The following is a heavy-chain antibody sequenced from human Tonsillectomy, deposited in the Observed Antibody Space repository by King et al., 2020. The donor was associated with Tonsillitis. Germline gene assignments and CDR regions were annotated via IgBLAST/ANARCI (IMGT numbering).Heavy chain of an antibody. CDR1: GFTFSNYH. CDR3: ASARI. CDR2: ISSSSSTI. J-gene: IGHJ4*02. Sequence: VQLVESGGGLVQPGGSLRLSCAASGFTFSNYHMNWVRQAPGKGLEWVSYISSSSSTIYYEDSVKGRFTISRDNAKTSLFLQMNSRRVEETAVYYCASARIRGQGTLVTVSS. V-gene: IGHV3-48*04.